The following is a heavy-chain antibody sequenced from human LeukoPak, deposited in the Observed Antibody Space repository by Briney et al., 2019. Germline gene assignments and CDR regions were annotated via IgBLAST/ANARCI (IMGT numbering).Heavy chain of an antibody. D-gene: IGHD3-10*01. CDR2: IYYSGST. CDR1: GGSISSYY. V-gene: IGHV4-59*12. J-gene: IGHJ4*02. CDR3: ARDYYGSGSYYVPFDF. Sequence: PSETLSLTCTVSGGSISSYYWSWIRQPPGKGLEWIGSIYYSGSTYYNPSLKSRVTISVDTSKNQFSLKLSSVTAADTAVYYCARDYYGSGSYYVPFDFWGQGTLVTVSS.